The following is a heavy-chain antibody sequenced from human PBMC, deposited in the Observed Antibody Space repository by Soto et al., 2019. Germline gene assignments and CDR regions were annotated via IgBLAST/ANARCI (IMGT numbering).Heavy chain of an antibody. Sequence: GESLKISCKGSGYSFTSYWIGWVRQMPGKGLEWMGIIYPGDSDTRNSPSFQGQVTISADKSISTAYLQWSSLKASDTAMYYCARGRNEDDILTGYKYWGQGTLVTVSS. D-gene: IGHD3-9*01. V-gene: IGHV5-51*01. CDR2: IYPGDSDT. CDR1: GYSFTSYW. CDR3: ARGRNEDDILTGYKY. J-gene: IGHJ4*02.